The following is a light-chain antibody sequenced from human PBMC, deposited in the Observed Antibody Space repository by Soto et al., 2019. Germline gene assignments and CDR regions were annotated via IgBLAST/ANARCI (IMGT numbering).Light chain of an antibody. V-gene: IGKV3-20*01. CDR2: DAS. Sequence: FGLTQSPAPLSLSPVARATRSSRASQSVSSSYLAWYQQKPGQAPRLLIYDASSRATDIPDRFSGSGSGTDFTLTISRLEPEDFAVFYCQQYGSSPFAFGPGTKVDIK. J-gene: IGKJ3*01. CDR1: QSVSSSY. CDR3: QQYGSSPFA.